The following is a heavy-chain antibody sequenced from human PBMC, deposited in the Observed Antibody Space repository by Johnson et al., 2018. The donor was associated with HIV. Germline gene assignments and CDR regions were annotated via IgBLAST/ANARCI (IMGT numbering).Heavy chain of an antibody. Sequence: VQLVESGGGLIQPGGSLRLSCAASGFTVSSNYMSWVRQAPGKGLEWVSVIYSAGSTYYADSVKGRFTISRNNSKNTLYLQMNSLRSDDTAVYYCARVGATGAFDIWCQGTMVTVSS. V-gene: IGHV3-53*01. D-gene: IGHD1-26*01. J-gene: IGHJ3*02. CDR3: ARVGATGAFDI. CDR2: IYSAGST. CDR1: GFTVSSNY.